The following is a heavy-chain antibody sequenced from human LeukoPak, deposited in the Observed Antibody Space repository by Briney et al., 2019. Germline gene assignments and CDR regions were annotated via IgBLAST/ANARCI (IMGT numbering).Heavy chain of an antibody. CDR3: ARNPDEHWLDESENWYFDL. D-gene: IGHD6-19*01. Sequence: ASVKVSCKASGYTFIDYYLHWLRQAPGQGLEWMGRINPNRGDTKPAQRFQGRVTMTRDTSISVAYMELSSLQSDDTAVYYCARNPDEHWLDESENWYFDLWGSGTLVTVSS. V-gene: IGHV1-2*06. CDR1: GYTFIDYY. CDR2: INPNRGDT. J-gene: IGHJ2*01.